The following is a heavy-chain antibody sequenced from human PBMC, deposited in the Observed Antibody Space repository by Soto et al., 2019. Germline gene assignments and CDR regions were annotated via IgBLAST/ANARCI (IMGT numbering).Heavy chain of an antibody. J-gene: IGHJ4*02. D-gene: IGHD5-12*01. V-gene: IGHV3-30-3*01. CDR3: ARGGGWEDGYKYYFDY. Sequence: QVQLVESGGGVVQPGRSLRLSCAASGFTFSSYAMHWVRQAPGKGLEWVAVISYDGSNKYYADSVKGRFTISRDNSKNALNAQMNSLRAEDPAVDYCARGGGWEDGYKYYFDYWGQGTLVTVSS. CDR1: GFTFSSYA. CDR2: ISYDGSNK.